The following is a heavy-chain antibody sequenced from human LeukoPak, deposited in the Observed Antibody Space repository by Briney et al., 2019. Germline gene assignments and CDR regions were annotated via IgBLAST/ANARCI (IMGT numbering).Heavy chain of an antibody. CDR1: GYSISSGFY. Sequence: SETLSLTCTVSGYSISSGFYWGWIRQPPGKGLEWIGSIYHVGTTYYNPSLKSRLTISVDTSKNQFSLRLTSVTAADTAVYYCARDRRHRSSGVGDLAYYFDYWGRGTLVTVSS. V-gene: IGHV4-38-2*02. D-gene: IGHD1-14*01. J-gene: IGHJ4*02. CDR3: ARDRRHRSSGVGDLAYYFDY. CDR2: IYHVGTT.